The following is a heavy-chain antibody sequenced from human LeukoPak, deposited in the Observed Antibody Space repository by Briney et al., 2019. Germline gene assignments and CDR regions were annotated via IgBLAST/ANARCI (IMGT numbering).Heavy chain of an antibody. CDR1: GGSISSYY. CDR2: IYYSGST. D-gene: IGHD3-22*01. J-gene: IGHJ4*02. V-gene: IGHV4-59*01. Sequence: PSETLSLTCTVSGGSISSYYWSWIRQPPGKGLEWIGYIYYSGSTNYNPSLKSRVTISVDTSKNQFSLKLSSVTAADTVVYYCAREQRGYYDSSATGVYFDYWGQGTLVTVSS. CDR3: AREQRGYYDSSATGVYFDY.